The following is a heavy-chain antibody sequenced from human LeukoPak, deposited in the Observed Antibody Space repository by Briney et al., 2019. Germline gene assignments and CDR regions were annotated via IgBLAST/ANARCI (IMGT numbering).Heavy chain of an antibody. J-gene: IGHJ4*02. V-gene: IGHV3-15*01. CDR3: TTGTIAVAGTYYFDY. CDR2: IKSKTDGGTT. CDR1: GFTFSNAW. Sequence: GGSLRLSCAASGFTFSNAWMSWVRHSPGTGLEGLGRIKSKTDGGTTDYAAPVKGRFTISRDDSKDTLYLQMNSLETEDTAVYYCTTGTIAVAGTYYFDYWGPGTLVTVSS. D-gene: IGHD6-19*01.